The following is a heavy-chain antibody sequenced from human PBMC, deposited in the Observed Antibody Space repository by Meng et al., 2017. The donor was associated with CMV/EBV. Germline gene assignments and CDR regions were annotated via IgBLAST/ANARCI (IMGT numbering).Heavy chain of an antibody. V-gene: IGHV1-69*05. CDR2: IIPIFGTA. CDR1: GGTFSSYA. Sequence: SVTVSCKASGGTFSSYAISWVRQAPGQGLEWMGGIIPIFGTANYAQKFQGRVTITTDESTSTAYMELSSLRSEDTAVYYCAFSDCSSNSCWFDYWGQGTLVPVSS. J-gene: IGHJ4*02. CDR3: AFSDCSSNSCWFDY. D-gene: IGHD2-2*01.